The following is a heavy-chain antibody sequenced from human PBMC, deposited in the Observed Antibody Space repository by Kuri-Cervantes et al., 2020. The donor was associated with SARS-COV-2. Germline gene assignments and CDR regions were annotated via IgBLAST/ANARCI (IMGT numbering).Heavy chain of an antibody. Sequence: ASVKVSCKASGYTFTGYYMHWVRQAPGQGLEWMGWINPNSGGTNYAQKFQGRVTMTRDTSISTAYMELSRLRSEDTAVYYCARVVTYYDFWSGYYTNAFDIWGRGTMVTVSS. J-gene: IGHJ3*02. V-gene: IGHV1-2*02. CDR3: ARVVTYYDFWSGYYTNAFDI. CDR1: GYTFTGYY. CDR2: INPNSGGT. D-gene: IGHD3-3*01.